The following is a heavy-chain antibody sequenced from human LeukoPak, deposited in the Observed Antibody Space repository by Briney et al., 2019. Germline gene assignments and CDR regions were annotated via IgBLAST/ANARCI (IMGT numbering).Heavy chain of an antibody. CDR1: GGSFSGYY. V-gene: IGHV4-34*01. Sequence: SETLSLTCAVYGGSFSGYYWSWIRQPPGKGLEWIGEINHSGSTNYNPSLKSRVTISVDTSKNQFSLKLSSVTAADTAVYYCARNGGIAAAGLDWFDPWGQGTLVTVSS. J-gene: IGHJ5*02. D-gene: IGHD6-13*01. CDR2: INHSGST. CDR3: ARNGGIAAAGLDWFDP.